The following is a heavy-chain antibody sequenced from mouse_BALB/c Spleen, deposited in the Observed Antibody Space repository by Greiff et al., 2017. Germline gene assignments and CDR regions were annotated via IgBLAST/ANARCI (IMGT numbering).Heavy chain of an antibody. CDR1: GFTFSSYA. D-gene: IGHD1-1*01. V-gene: IGHV5-6-5*01. Sequence: EVMLVESGGGLVKPGGSLKLSCAASGFTFSSYAMSWVRQTPEKRLEWVASISSGGSTYYPDSVKGRFTISRDNARNILYLQMSSLRSEDTAMYYCARGPYYYGSSYDYFDYWGQGTTRTVSS. J-gene: IGHJ2*01. CDR3: ARGPYYYGSSYDYFDY. CDR2: ISSGGST.